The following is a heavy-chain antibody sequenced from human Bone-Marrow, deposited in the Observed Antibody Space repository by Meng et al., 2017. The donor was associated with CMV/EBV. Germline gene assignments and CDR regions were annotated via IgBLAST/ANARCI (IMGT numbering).Heavy chain of an antibody. CDR1: GYTFTSYG. V-gene: IGHV1-2*02. CDR3: ARMIPPDY. D-gene: IGHD3-16*01. J-gene: IGHJ4*02. CDR2: INPNSGGT. Sequence: ASVKVSCKASGYTFTSYGISWVRQAPGQGLEWMGWINPNSGGTNYAQKFQGRVTMTRDTSISTAYMELSRLRSDDTAVYYCARMIPPDYWGQGTLVTFSS.